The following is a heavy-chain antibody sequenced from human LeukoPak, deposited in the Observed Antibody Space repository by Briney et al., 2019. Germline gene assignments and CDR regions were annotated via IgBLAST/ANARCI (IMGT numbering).Heavy chain of an antibody. Sequence: GASVKVPCKASGYTFTSYDINWVRQATGQGLEWMGWTNPNSGNTGYAQKFQGRVTITRNTSISTAYMELSSLRSEDTAVYYCARAEAYCGGDCYSDWFDPWGQGTLVTVSS. D-gene: IGHD2-21*01. CDR2: TNPNSGNT. CDR3: ARAEAYCGGDCYSDWFDP. V-gene: IGHV1-8*03. CDR1: GYTFTSYD. J-gene: IGHJ5*02.